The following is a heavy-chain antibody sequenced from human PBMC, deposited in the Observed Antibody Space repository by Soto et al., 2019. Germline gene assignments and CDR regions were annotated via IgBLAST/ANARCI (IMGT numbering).Heavy chain of an antibody. Sequence: GESLKISCEGSGYSFTNFWIGWVRQMPGKGLEWMGIIYPGDSDTRYSPSFQGQVTISADKSISTAYLQWSSLKASDSAMYFCVRHTNGLNPLDCWGQGTQVTVSS. V-gene: IGHV5-51*01. CDR3: VRHTNGLNPLDC. J-gene: IGHJ4*02. CDR1: GYSFTNFW. CDR2: IYPGDSDT. D-gene: IGHD1-1*01.